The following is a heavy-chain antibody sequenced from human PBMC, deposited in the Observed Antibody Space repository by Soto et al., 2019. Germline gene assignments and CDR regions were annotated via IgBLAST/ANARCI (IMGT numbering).Heavy chain of an antibody. J-gene: IGHJ6*02. CDR1: GFSFSYYY. CDR3: ARVIDDIVTGSVLRYYSYGMDV. Sequence: QVQLVESGGGLVKPGGSLRLSCAASGFSFSYYYMTWIRQAPGKGLEWISCISSSGGTINYADAVKGRFTISRDNAKNSLYLQMHSLRAEDTAVYYCARVIDDIVTGSVLRYYSYGMDVWGQGTTVTVSS. V-gene: IGHV3-11*01. CDR2: ISSSGGTI. D-gene: IGHD3-9*01.